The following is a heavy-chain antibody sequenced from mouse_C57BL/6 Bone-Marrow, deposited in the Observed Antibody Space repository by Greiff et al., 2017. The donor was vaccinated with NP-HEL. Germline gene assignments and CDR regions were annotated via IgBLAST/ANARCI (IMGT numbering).Heavy chain of an antibody. J-gene: IGHJ4*01. CDR3: ALNYYGNLYAKDY. Sequence: QVQLQQPGAELVKPGASVKLSCTASGFTFTSYCMHWVKQRPGQGLEWIGMIHPNSGSTNYTEKFKGKATLTVDKSSSTAYMQLSSLTSEDAAAEDSALNYYGNLYAKDYWGWGTAATVTA. V-gene: IGHV1-64*01. CDR2: IHPNSGST. D-gene: IGHD2-1*01. CDR1: GFTFTSYC.